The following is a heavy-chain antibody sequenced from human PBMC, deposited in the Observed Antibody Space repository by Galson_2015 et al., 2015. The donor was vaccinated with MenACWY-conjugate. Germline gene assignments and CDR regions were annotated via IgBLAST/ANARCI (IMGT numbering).Heavy chain of an antibody. CDR3: ARHKGTWYFED. V-gene: IGHV5-10-1*01. CDR1: GYTFSNYA. CDR2: IDPTDSYT. D-gene: IGHD6-13*01. Sequence: KVSCKASGYTFSNYAIHWVRQAPGQGLEWMGRIDPTDSYTNYSPSVQGHVTISADKSVNTAYLQWSSLKASDTALYYCARHKGTWYFEDWGQGSLVTVSS. J-gene: IGHJ4*02.